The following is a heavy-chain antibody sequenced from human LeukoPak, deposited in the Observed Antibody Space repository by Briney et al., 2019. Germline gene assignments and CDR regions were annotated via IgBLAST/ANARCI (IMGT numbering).Heavy chain of an antibody. Sequence: GASVKVSCKASGYTFTGYYMNWVRQAPGQGLEWMGWINPNSGDTNYAQKVQDRVTMTRDTSISTAYMEINSLRYDDTAVYYCASELGIVPWGQGTLVTVSS. J-gene: IGHJ5*02. CDR2: INPNSGDT. CDR1: GYTFTGYY. V-gene: IGHV1-2*02. CDR3: ASELGIVP. D-gene: IGHD7-27*01.